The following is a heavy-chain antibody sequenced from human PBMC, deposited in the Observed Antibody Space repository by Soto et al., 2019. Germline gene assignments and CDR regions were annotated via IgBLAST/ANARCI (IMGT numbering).Heavy chain of an antibody. CDR2: VSGSGDST. Sequence: EVQLLESGGGLAQPGGSLRLSCAASAFTFSSYAMSWVRQAPGKGLEWVSAVSGSGDSTYYADSVKGRFTISRDNSKNTLDLQMNSLRAEDTDVYYCAKGRASDCPGCTQDYWGQGTLVTVSS. CDR1: AFTFSSYA. CDR3: AKGRASDCPGCTQDY. J-gene: IGHJ4*02. V-gene: IGHV3-23*01. D-gene: IGHD2-21*02.